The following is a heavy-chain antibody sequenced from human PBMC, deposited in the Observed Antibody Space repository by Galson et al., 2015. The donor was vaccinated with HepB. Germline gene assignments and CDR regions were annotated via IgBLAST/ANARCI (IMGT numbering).Heavy chain of an antibody. CDR3: ARGASRVRYYYYGMDV. CDR1: GFTFSSYA. CDR2: ISYDGSNK. D-gene: IGHD1-26*01. J-gene: IGHJ6*02. V-gene: IGHV3-30-3*01. Sequence: SLRLSCAASGFTFSSYAMHWVRQAPGKGLEWVAVISYDGSNKYYADSVKGRFTISRDNSKNTLYLQMNSLRAEDTAVYYCARGASRVRYYYYGMDVWGQGTTVTVSS.